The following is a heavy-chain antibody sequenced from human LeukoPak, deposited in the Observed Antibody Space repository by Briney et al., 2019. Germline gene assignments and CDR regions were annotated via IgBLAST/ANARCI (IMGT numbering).Heavy chain of an antibody. CDR1: GFTFSTYN. CDR3: VREGGWDSGSYSAY. CDR2: IRSSGDIM. V-gene: IGHV3-48*01. D-gene: IGHD3-10*01. J-gene: IGHJ4*02. Sequence: GGSLRLSCAASGFTFSTYNMTWVRQAPGKGLEWISFIRSSGDIMYYADSVKGRFTISRDNAKTSVYLQMNSLRAGDTAVYYCVREGGWDSGSYSAYWGQGTLVTVSS.